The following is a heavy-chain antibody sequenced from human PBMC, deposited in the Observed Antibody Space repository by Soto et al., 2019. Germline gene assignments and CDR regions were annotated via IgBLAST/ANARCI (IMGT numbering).Heavy chain of an antibody. CDR1: GYTFTSYY. Sequence: GASVKVSCKASGYTFTSYYMHWVRQAPGQGLEWMGIINPSGGSTSYAQKFQGRVTMTRDTSTSTVYMELRSLRSEDTAVYYCARVCYDILTGYCLDYWGQGTLVTVSS. J-gene: IGHJ4*02. CDR3: ARVCYDILTGYCLDY. V-gene: IGHV1-46*03. D-gene: IGHD3-9*01. CDR2: INPSGGST.